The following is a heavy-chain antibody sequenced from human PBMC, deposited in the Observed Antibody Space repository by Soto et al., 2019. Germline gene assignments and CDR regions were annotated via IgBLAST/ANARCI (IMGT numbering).Heavy chain of an antibody. J-gene: IGHJ4*02. Sequence: PAGSLRLSCAASGFTFSSYAMSWVRQAPGKGLEWVSAISGSGGSTYYADSVKGRFTISRDNSKNTLYLQMNSLRAEDTAVYYCAKDSIETITMIVVVPYTGYRGQGTLVPVSS. D-gene: IGHD3-22*01. V-gene: IGHV3-23*01. CDR3: AKDSIETITMIVVVPYTGY. CDR2: ISGSGGST. CDR1: GFTFSSYA.